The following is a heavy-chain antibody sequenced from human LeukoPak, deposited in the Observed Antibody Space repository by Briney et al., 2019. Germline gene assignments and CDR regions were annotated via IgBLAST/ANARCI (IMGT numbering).Heavy chain of an antibody. J-gene: IGHJ4*02. V-gene: IGHV3-48*03. CDR1: GFTFSSYE. CDR3: ARFGCSGGSCSTDY. CDR2: ISSSGSTI. D-gene: IGHD2-15*01. Sequence: GGSLRLSCAASGFTFSSYEMNWVRQAPGKGLEWVSYISSSGSTIYYADSVKGRFTISRDNAKNSLYLQMNSLRAEDTAVYYCARFGCSGGSCSTDYWGQGTLVTVSS.